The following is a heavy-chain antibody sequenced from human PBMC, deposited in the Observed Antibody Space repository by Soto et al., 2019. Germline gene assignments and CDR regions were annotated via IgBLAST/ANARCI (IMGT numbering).Heavy chain of an antibody. CDR3: ARGGPSEDWNYAGGYYYYYGMDV. V-gene: IGHV4-59*01. D-gene: IGHD1-7*01. J-gene: IGHJ6*04. Sequence: PSETLSLTCFVSGGSISSYYWSWIRQPPGKGLEWIGYIYYSGSTNYNPSLKSRVTISVDTSKNQFSLKLSSVTAADTAAYYCARGGPSEDWNYAGGYYYYYGMDVWGKGTTVTASS. CDR1: GGSISSYY. CDR2: IYYSGST.